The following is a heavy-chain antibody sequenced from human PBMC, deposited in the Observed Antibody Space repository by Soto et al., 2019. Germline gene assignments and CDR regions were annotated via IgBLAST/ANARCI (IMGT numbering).Heavy chain of an antibody. V-gene: IGHV3-30*03. Sequence: QAQLVESGGGVVQPGRSLRLSCAASGFTFSSYGMHWVRQDPGTGLEWVAVISYDGGLQHYADSVKGRFTISRDNSKNMVLLQMTSLRAEDTAVYYCVSDRGYGHASVPYSWGQGTLVSVSS. J-gene: IGHJ4*02. D-gene: IGHD5-18*01. CDR2: ISYDGGLQ. CDR3: VSDRGYGHASVPYS. CDR1: GFTFSSYG.